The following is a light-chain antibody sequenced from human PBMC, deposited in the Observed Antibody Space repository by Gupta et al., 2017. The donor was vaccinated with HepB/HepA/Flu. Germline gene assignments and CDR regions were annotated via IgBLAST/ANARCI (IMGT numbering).Light chain of an antibody. CDR1: QSISSY. J-gene: IGKJ1*01. Sequence: DIQITQSPSSLSASVVDRVTITCRASQSISSYLNWYQQKPGKAPKLLIYAASSLQSGVPSRFSGSGSGTDFTLTISSLQPEGFATYYCQQIYSTPRGFGQGTKVEIK. CDR2: AAS. V-gene: IGKV1-39*01. CDR3: QQIYSTPRG.